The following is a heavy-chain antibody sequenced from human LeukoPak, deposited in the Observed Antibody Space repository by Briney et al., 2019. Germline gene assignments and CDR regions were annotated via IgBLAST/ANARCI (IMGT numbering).Heavy chain of an antibody. J-gene: IGHJ4*02. V-gene: IGHV3-13*01. Sequence: GGSLRLSCVVSGFTLSGYDMHWVRQTTGKGLEWVAAIGTIDDTYYADSVKGRFTISRENAKNSLYLQMDSLRAEDTAVYYCARGIGYSYGYYFDYWGQGTLVTVSS. D-gene: IGHD5-18*01. CDR1: GFTLSGYD. CDR2: IGTIDDT. CDR3: ARGIGYSYGYYFDY.